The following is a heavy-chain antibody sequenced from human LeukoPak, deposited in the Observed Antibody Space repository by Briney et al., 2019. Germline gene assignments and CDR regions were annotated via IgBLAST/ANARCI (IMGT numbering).Heavy chain of an antibody. CDR2: ISGGGGST. CDR1: GFTFSSYA. D-gene: IGHD3-9*01. J-gene: IGHJ4*02. V-gene: IGHV3-23*01. Sequence: PGGSLRLSCAASGFTFSSYAMSWVRQSPGKGLEWVSAISGGGGSTYYADSVKGRFTISRDNSKNTLYLQMNSLRAEDTAVYYCAKFYDISTGYSDCWGQGTLVTVSS. CDR3: AKFYDISTGYSDC.